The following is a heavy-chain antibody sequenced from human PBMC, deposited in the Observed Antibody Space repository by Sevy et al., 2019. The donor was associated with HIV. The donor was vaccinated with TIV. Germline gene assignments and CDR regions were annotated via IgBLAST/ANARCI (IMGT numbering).Heavy chain of an antibody. CDR1: GFTFSNAW. D-gene: IGHD4-17*01. Sequence: GGSLRLSCAASGFTFSNAWMSWVRQAPGKGLEWVGRIKSKTDGGTTDYAAHVKGRFTISRDESKNTLYLQMNSLKTEDTAVYYGTTDLPTGMTTVTVDYWGQGTLVTVSS. J-gene: IGHJ4*02. V-gene: IGHV3-15*01. CDR3: TTDLPTGMTTVTVDY. CDR2: IKSKTDGGTT.